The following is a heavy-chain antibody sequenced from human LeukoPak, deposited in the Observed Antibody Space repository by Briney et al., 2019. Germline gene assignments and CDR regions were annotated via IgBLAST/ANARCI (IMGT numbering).Heavy chain of an antibody. V-gene: IGHV3-7*01. D-gene: IGHD6-19*01. Sequence: PGGSLRLSCAASGFTLSTFWMTWVRQAPGKGLEWVASIKEDGSEEYYVDSAKGQFTISRDNTKNSLYLQMNNLRVEDTAVYFCVRDYGSNGGWFGAPLDYWGQGTLVTVSS. J-gene: IGHJ4*02. CDR2: IKEDGSEE. CDR3: VRDYGSNGGWFGAPLDY. CDR1: GFTLSTFW.